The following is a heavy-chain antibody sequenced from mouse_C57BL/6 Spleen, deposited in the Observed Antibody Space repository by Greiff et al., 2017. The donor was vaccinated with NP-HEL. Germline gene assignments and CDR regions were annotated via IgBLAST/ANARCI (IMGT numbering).Heavy chain of an antibody. Sequence: EVQRVESEGGLVQPGSSMKLSCTASGFTFSDYYMAWVRQVPEKGLEWVANINYDGSSTYYLDSLKSRFIISRDNAKNILYLQMSSLKSEDTATYYCAREAYYSNYVDYWGQGTTLTVSS. V-gene: IGHV5-16*01. D-gene: IGHD2-5*01. J-gene: IGHJ2*01. CDR3: AREAYYSNYVDY. CDR2: INYDGSST. CDR1: GFTFSDYY.